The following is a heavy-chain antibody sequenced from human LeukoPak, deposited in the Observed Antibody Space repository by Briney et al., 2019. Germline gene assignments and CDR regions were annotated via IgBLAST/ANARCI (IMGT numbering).Heavy chain of an antibody. CDR1: GGSISSYY. D-gene: IGHD1-26*01. V-gene: IGHV4-4*07. Sequence: SETLSLTCTDSGGSISSYYWSWIRQPARKGLEWVGRIYTSGSTNYNPSLKSRVTTSVDTSKNQFSLMLSSVTAADTAVYYCARGDSNSGSYVGWFDPWGQGTLVTVSS. CDR2: IYTSGST. J-gene: IGHJ5*02. CDR3: ARGDSNSGSYVGWFDP.